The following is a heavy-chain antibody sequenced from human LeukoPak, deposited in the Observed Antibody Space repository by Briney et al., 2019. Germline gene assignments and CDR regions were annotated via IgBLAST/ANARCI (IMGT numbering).Heavy chain of an antibody. D-gene: IGHD3-10*01. CDR1: GFTFSSYS. CDR2: IGSSSSSI. CDR3: ARDSVRGVSGVWFDP. J-gene: IGHJ5*02. Sequence: PGGSLRLSCAASGFTFSSYSMNWVRQAPGKGLEWVSSIGSSSSSIYYADSVKGRFTISRDNAKNSLYLQMNSLRAEDTAVYYCARDSVRGVSGVWFDPWGQGTLVTVSS. V-gene: IGHV3-21*01.